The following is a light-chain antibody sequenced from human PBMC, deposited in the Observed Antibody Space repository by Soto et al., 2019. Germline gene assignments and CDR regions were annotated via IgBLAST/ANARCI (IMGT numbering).Light chain of an antibody. CDR1: QSVSSSY. V-gene: IGKV3-20*01. CDR2: GAS. CDR3: QQYGSSPRAIT. J-gene: IGKJ5*01. Sequence: EIVLTQSPGTLSLSPGERATLSCRASQSVSSSYLAWYQQKPGQAPRLLIYGASSRATGIPDRFSGSGSGTDFPLTISRLEPEDVAVYYCQQYGSSPRAITFGQGTRLEIK.